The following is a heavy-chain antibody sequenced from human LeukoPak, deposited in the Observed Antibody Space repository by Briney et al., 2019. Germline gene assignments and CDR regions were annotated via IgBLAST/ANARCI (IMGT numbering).Heavy chain of an antibody. J-gene: IGHJ4*02. CDR1: GYTFTDYY. D-gene: IGHD3-3*01. CDR2: INGNSGDT. V-gene: IGHV1-2*02. Sequence: ASVKVSCKALGYTFTDYYMHWVRQAPGQGLEWMGWINGNSGDTKYAQKSQGRVTMTRDTSISTAYMELSRLRSDDTAIYYCASVQTTGLLEWLYWGQGALVTVSS. CDR3: ASVQTTGLLEWLY.